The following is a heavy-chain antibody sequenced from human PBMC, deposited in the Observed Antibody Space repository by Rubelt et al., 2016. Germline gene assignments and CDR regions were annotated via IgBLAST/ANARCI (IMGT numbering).Heavy chain of an antibody. Sequence: QVQLQQWGTGLLKPSETLSLTCAVYVGSFSGYYWSWIRQPPGKGLDWIGEINHSGSTNYNPSLKSGVTISVDTSKNQFSLKLSSVTAADTAVYYCARVGGSCTTTSCLPPYYFDYWGQGTLVTVSS. D-gene: IGHD2-2*01. V-gene: IGHV4-34*01. CDR3: ARVGGSCTTTSCLPPYYFDY. J-gene: IGHJ4*02. CDR2: INHSGST. CDR1: VGSFSGYY.